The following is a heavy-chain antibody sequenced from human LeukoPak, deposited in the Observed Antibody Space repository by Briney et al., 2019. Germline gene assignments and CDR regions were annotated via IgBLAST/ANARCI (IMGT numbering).Heavy chain of an antibody. J-gene: IGHJ4*02. Sequence: ASETLSLTCTVSGGSISTFSWTWVRQSPGKGLEWIGSVVTTTTKYSPALRSRVAISVDTSKNQFCLRLESVTTADTAVYYCARDTTVAFVMQFWGQGALVTVSS. D-gene: IGHD6-19*01. CDR3: ARDTTVAFVMQF. CDR1: GGSISTFS. CDR2: VVTTTT. V-gene: IGHV4-4*07.